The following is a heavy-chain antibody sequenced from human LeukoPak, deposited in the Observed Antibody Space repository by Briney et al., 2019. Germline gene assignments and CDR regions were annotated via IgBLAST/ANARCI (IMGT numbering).Heavy chain of an antibody. V-gene: IGHV5-51*01. CDR1: GYSFTSYW. Sequence: GESLKISCKGSGYSFTSYWIGWVRQMPGKGLEWMGIIYPGDSDTRYSPSFQGQVTISAHKSISIAYLQWSSLKASDTAMYYCARFSSGWYARVYYFDYWGQGTLVTVSS. D-gene: IGHD6-19*01. CDR3: ARFSSGWYARVYYFDY. CDR2: IYPGDSDT. J-gene: IGHJ4*02.